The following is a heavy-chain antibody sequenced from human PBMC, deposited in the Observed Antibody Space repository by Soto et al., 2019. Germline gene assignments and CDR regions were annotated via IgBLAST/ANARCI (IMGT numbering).Heavy chain of an antibody. CDR3: ARPGRDWGALHY. D-gene: IGHD7-27*01. Sequence: QVQLQESGPGLVKPSETLSLTCTVSNDSISTYYWTWIRQPPGKGLEWIGFIYYSGSTNYNPSLQRLVTISVDTSKNQCSLKMNSVTAADTAVYYCARPGRDWGALHYWGQGTLVTVSS. CDR1: NDSISTYY. V-gene: IGHV4-59*08. J-gene: IGHJ4*02. CDR2: IYYSGST.